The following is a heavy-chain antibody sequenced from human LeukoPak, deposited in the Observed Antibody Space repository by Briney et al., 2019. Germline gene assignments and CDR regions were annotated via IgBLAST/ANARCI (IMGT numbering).Heavy chain of an antibody. CDR3: ARGLVFAPLSALHM. V-gene: IGHV4-59*01. Sequence: SETLSLTRDVSGDSISSNCRTWIRQPPGKGLEWIGYINYSGSTKCNPSLQSRVTMSVASSKRQFSLKLSSITTADTAVYYCARGLVFAPLSALHMWGQGTIVTVSS. J-gene: IGHJ3*02. CDR1: GDSISSNC. D-gene: IGHD2-21*01. CDR2: INYSGST.